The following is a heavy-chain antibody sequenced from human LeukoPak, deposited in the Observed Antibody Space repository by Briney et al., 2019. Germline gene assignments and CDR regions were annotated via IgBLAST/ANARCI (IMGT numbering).Heavy chain of an antibody. CDR3: AILRGANF. Sequence: PGGSLRLSCAGSGFTFSSYDMTWARQAPGKGLEWLSSISGSADRTYYADSVKGRFTISRDNFKNTLYLQVNSLRGEDTAVYYRAILRGANFWGQGTLVTVSS. D-gene: IGHD3-9*01. V-gene: IGHV3-23*01. J-gene: IGHJ4*02. CDR2: ISGSADRT. CDR1: GFTFSSYD.